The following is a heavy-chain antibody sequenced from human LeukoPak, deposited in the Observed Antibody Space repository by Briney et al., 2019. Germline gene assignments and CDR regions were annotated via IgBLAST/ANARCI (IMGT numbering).Heavy chain of an antibody. CDR1: GFTFSSYE. D-gene: IGHD5-24*01. CDR3: ARPRVATIRWYFDL. Sequence: GGSLRPSCATSGFTFSSYEMNWVRQAPGKGLEWVSYISSSGSTIYYADSVKGRFTISRDNAKNSLYLQMNSLRAEDTAVYYCARPRVATIRWYFDLWGRGTLVTVSS. V-gene: IGHV3-48*03. CDR2: ISSSGSTI. J-gene: IGHJ2*01.